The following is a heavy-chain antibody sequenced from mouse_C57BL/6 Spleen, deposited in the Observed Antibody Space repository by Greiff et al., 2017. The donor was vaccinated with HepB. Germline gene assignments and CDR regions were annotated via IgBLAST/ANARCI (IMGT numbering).Heavy chain of an antibody. D-gene: IGHD3-3*01. J-gene: IGHJ2*01. V-gene: IGHV1-55*01. CDR3: ARWGHTSFDY. CDR1: GYTFTSYW. CDR2: IYPGSGST. Sequence: VQLQQPGAELVKPGASVKMSCKASGYTFTSYWITWVKQRPGQGLEWIGDIYPGSGSTNYNEKFKSKATLTVDKSSSTAYMQLSSLTSEDSAVYYCARWGHTSFDYWGQGTTLTVSS.